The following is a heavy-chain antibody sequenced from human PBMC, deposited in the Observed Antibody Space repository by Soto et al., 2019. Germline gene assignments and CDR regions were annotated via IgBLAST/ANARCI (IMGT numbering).Heavy chain of an antibody. CDR1: GFTVSSNY. CDR2: IFSGGTT. V-gene: IGHV3-53*01. J-gene: IGHJ4*02. Sequence: GGSLRLSGAGSGFTVSSNYMSWVRQAPGKGLEWVSVIFSGGTTHYADSVQGRFTISRDSSKNTLFLQLNSLRAEDTAIYYCARETVPPSYHYYDCWGQGTQVTVSS. CDR3: ARETVPPSYHYYDC. D-gene: IGHD2-2*02.